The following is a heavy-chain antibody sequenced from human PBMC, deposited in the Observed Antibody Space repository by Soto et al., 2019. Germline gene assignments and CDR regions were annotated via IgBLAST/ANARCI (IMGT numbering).Heavy chain of an antibody. D-gene: IGHD2-2*02. J-gene: IGHJ6*03. CDR3: LGYCSSTSCYKYYYYYMDV. V-gene: IGHV4-39*01. CDR2: IYYSGST. CDR1: GGSISSSSYY. Sequence: QLQLQESGPGLVKPSETLSLTCTVSGGSISSSSYYWGWIRQPPGKGLEWIGSIYYSGSTYYNPSLKSRVTISVDTSKNQFSLKLSSVTAADTAVYYCLGYCSSTSCYKYYYYYMDVWGKGTTVTVSS.